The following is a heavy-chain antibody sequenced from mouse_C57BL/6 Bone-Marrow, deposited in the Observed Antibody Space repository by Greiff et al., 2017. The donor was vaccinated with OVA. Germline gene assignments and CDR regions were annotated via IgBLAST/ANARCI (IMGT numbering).Heavy chain of an antibody. Sequence: QVHVKQSGAELVRPGASVTLSCKASGYTFTDYEMHWVKQTPVHGLEWIGAIYPETGGTAYNQKFKGKAILTADKSSRTAYMELRSLTSEDSAVYYCTRGRTTIVTTDAMDYWGQGTSVTVSS. CDR2: IYPETGGT. V-gene: IGHV1-15*01. CDR3: TRGRTTIVTTDAMDY. J-gene: IGHJ4*01. CDR1: GYTFTDYE. D-gene: IGHD2-5*01.